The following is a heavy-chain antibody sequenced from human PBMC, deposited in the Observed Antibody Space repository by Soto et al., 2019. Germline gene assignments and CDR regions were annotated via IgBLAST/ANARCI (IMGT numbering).Heavy chain of an antibody. CDR3: ARSRGWAGYYYMDV. D-gene: IGHD1-26*01. J-gene: IGHJ6*03. V-gene: IGHV1-2*04. Sequence: ASVKVSCKASGYTFTGYYMHWVRQAPGQGLEWMGWINPNSGGTNYAQKFQGWVTMTRDTSISTAYMELSRLRSDDTAVYYCARSRGWAGYYYMDVWGKGTTVTVSS. CDR2: INPNSGGT. CDR1: GYTFTGYY.